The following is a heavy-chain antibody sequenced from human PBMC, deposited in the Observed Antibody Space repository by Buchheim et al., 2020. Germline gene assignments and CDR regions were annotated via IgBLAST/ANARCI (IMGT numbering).Heavy chain of an antibody. CDR1: GFTFSSYW. CDR3: ARVGPYYDFWSGYHTEYFQH. D-gene: IGHD3-3*01. CDR2: IRQDGSEK. Sequence: EVQLVESGGGLVQPGGSLRLSCAASGFTFSSYWMSWVRQAPGKGLEWVANIRQDGSEKYYVDSVKGRFTISRDNAKNSLYMQMNSLRAEDTAVYYCARVGPYYDFWSGYHTEYFQHWGQGTL. J-gene: IGHJ1*01. V-gene: IGHV3-7*01.